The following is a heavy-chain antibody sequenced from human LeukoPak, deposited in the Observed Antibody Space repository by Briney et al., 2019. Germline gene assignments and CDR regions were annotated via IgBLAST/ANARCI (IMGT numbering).Heavy chain of an antibody. CDR2: IYTSGST. Sequence: SQTLSLTCTVSGGSISSGSYYWSWIRQPAGKGLEWIGRIYTSGSTNYNPSLKSRVTISVDTSKNQFSLKLSSVTAADTAVYYCARITYYYGSEPGYWGQGTLVTVSS. D-gene: IGHD3-10*01. J-gene: IGHJ4*02. V-gene: IGHV4-61*02. CDR1: GGSISSGSYY. CDR3: ARITYYYGSEPGY.